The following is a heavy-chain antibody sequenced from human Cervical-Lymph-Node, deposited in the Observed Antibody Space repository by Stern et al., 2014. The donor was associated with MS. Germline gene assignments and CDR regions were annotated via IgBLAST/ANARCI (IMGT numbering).Heavy chain of an antibody. CDR3: ANPLPYAN. J-gene: IGHJ1*01. D-gene: IGHD4-17*01. CDR2: VNPTDGRT. Sequence: EQLEEYGAEVKKPGASVKVSCKASGDTFATYPIHGLRQAPGQGPVWMGIVNPTDGRTTYAQTFKGRVTMTMDTSTRTVYMELRSLRPEDTAMYFCANPLPYANWGQGTRVTVSS. V-gene: IGHV1-46*03. CDR1: GDTFATYP.